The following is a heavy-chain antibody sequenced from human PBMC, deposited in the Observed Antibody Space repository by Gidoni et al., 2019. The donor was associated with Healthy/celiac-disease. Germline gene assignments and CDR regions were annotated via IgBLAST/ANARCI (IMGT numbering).Heavy chain of an antibody. CDR1: GGSFSGYY. Sequence: QVQLQQWGAGLLKPSETLSLTCAVYGGSFSGYYWSWIRQPPGKGLEWIGEINHSGSTNYNPSLKSRVTISVDTSKNQFSLKLSSVTAADTAVYYCARVRLVTVTTRGLYWFDPWGQGTLVTVSS. CDR3: ARVRLVTVTTRGLYWFDP. CDR2: INHSGST. V-gene: IGHV4-34*01. J-gene: IGHJ5*02. D-gene: IGHD4-17*01.